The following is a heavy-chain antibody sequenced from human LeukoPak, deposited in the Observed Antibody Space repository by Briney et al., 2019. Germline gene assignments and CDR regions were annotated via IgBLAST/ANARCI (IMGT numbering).Heavy chain of an antibody. J-gene: IGHJ4*02. CDR3: AKTYYSSGSYYHFEY. Sequence: GGSLRLFCAASGFTFNNYAMTWVRQAPGEGLEWVSTISDSGGSTYNADSVKGRFTISRDNSKNTLYLQMISLRVEDTAVYYCAKTYYSSGSYYHFEYWGQGTQVTVSS. V-gene: IGHV3-23*01. D-gene: IGHD3-10*01. CDR2: ISDSGGST. CDR1: GFTFNNYA.